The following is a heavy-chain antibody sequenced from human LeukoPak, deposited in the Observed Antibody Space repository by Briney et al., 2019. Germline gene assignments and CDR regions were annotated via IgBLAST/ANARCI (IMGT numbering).Heavy chain of an antibody. J-gene: IGHJ4*02. CDR2: ISAYNGNT. CDR1: GYTFTSYG. D-gene: IGHD3-3*01. V-gene: IGHV1-18*01. CDR3: ARGTGTREWLLSYYFDY. Sequence: ASVKVSCKASGYTFTSYGISWVRQAPGQGLEWMGWISAYNGNTNYAQKLQGRVTMTTDTSTSTAYMELRSLRSDDTAVYYCARGTGTREWLLSYYFDYWGRGTLVTVSS.